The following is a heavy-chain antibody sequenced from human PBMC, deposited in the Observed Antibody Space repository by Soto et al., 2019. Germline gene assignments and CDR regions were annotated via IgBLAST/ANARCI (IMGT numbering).Heavy chain of an antibody. CDR1: GGSISSRGDY. CDR3: AKSGGIIVIPDY. D-gene: IGHD3-16*02. Sequence: SETLSLTYFVSGGSISSRGDYWVWIRQSPGKGLKKIGNIYYNGNAYYNPSFKSRYTISVDTSKNQITMTLRSVTAADTAVYYCAKSGGIIVIPDYWGQGTRVT. V-gene: IGHV4-39*01. CDR2: IYYNGNA. J-gene: IGHJ4*02.